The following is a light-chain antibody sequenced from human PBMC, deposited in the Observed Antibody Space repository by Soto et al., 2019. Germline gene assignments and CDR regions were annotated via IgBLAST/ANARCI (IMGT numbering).Light chain of an antibody. V-gene: IGLV8-61*01. CDR1: SGSVSTNYY. J-gene: IGLJ2*01. CDR3: VLYMGSVPV. CDR2: RTN. Sequence: QTVVTQEPSFSESPGGTVTLTCGLSSGSVSTNYYPSWYQQTPGQAPRTLIYRTNTRSSGVPDRFSGSILGNKAALTITGAQADDESDYYCVLYMGSVPVFGGGTQLTVL.